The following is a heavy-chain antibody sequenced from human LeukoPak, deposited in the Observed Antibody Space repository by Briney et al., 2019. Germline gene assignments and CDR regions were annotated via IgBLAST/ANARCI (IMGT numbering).Heavy chain of an antibody. D-gene: IGHD2-8*02. CDR3: SREGEGEVGTGHHNWYFDL. CDR2: ISPYNANT. CDR1: GYIFTRYG. Sequence: ASVKVSCKASGYIFTRYGISWVRQALGQGLEWMGWISPYNANTKYAQKFQGRVTMITDTSTSTAYMELRSLRSHDTAMYYCSREGEGEVGTGHHNWYFDLWGRGTLVTVSS. J-gene: IGHJ2*01. V-gene: IGHV1-18*01.